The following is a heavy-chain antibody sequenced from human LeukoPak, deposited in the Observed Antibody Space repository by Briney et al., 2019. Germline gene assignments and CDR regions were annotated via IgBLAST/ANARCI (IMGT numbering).Heavy chain of an antibody. Sequence: GESLRLSCAASGFTFSSYSMNWVRQAPGKGLEWVSYIGSTTSTIYYADSVKGRFTISRDNAKNSLYLQMNSLRAEDTAVYYCAELGITMIGGVWGKGTTVTISS. D-gene: IGHD3-10*02. CDR1: GFTFSSYS. J-gene: IGHJ6*04. CDR2: IGSTTSTI. V-gene: IGHV3-48*04. CDR3: AELGITMIGGV.